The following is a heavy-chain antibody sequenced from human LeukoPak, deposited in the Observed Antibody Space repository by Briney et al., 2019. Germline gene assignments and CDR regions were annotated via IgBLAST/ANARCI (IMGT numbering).Heavy chain of an antibody. J-gene: IGHJ4*02. CDR1: GFTVSSNY. V-gene: IGHV3-66*01. Sequence: GGSLRLSCAASGFTVSSNYMSWVRQAPGKGLEWVSVIYSGGSTYYADSVKGRFTISRDNSKNTLYLQMNSLRAEDTAVYYCAASVATIFPALDYWGQGTLVTVSS. CDR2: IYSGGST. CDR3: AASVATIFPALDY. D-gene: IGHD5-24*01.